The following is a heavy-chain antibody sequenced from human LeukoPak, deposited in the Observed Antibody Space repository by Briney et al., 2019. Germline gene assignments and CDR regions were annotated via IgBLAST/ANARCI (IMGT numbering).Heavy chain of an antibody. CDR2: ISYDGSNK. D-gene: IGHD3-10*01. J-gene: IGHJ6*02. Sequence: GGSLRLSCAASGFTFSSYGMHWVRQAPGKGLEWVAVISYDGSNKYYADSVKGRFTISRDNSKNTLYLQMNSLRAEDTAVYYCARPRFTVALDGMDVWGQGTTVTVSS. CDR3: ARPRFTVALDGMDV. CDR1: GFTFSSYG. V-gene: IGHV3-30*03.